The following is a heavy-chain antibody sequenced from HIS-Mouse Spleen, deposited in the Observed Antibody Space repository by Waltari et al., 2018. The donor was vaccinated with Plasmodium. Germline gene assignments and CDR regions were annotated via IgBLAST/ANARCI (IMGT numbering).Heavy chain of an antibody. CDR3: AKEVLGYYDFWSRPDY. Sequence: QVQLVESGGGVVQPGRSLRLSCAASGFTFSSYGMHWVRQAPGKGMGWVAVISYDGSNKYYADSVKGRFTISRDNSKNTLYLQMNSLGAEDTAVYYCAKEVLGYYDFWSRPDYWGQGTLVTVSS. CDR2: ISYDGSNK. D-gene: IGHD3-3*01. V-gene: IGHV3-30*18. J-gene: IGHJ4*02. CDR1: GFTFSSYG.